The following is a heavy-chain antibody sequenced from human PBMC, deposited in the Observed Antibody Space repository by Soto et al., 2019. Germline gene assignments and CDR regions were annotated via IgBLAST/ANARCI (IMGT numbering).Heavy chain of an antibody. Sequence: SETLSLTCTVSGGSISSYYWSWIRQPPGKGLEWIGYIYYSGSTNYNPSLKSRVTISVDTSKNQFSLKLSSVTAADTAVYYCARDYGSGSYPGVMDVWGQGTTVTVSS. D-gene: IGHD3-10*01. J-gene: IGHJ6*02. CDR2: IYYSGST. V-gene: IGHV4-59*12. CDR3: ARDYGSGSYPGVMDV. CDR1: GGSISSYY.